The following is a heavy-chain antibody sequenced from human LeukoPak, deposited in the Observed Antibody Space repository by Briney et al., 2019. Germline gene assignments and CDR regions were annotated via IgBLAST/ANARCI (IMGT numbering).Heavy chain of an antibody. V-gene: IGHV3-73*01. D-gene: IGHD2-15*01. Sequence: PGGSLRLSCAASGFTFSGSAVHWVWQSSGKGLEWVGHIDKKDNLYATAYAESVKGRFTISRDDSKDTAFLHMDSLKTEDTALYYCTRDRGTYNWFDPWGQGTLVTVSS. J-gene: IGHJ5*02. CDR2: IDKKDNLYAT. CDR1: GFTFSGSA. CDR3: TRDRGTYNWFDP.